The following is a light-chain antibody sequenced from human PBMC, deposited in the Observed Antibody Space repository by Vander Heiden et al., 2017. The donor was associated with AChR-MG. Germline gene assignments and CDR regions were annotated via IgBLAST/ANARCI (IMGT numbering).Light chain of an antibody. CDR3: QQDGSSPRT. CDR2: GAS. V-gene: IGKV3-20*01. J-gene: IGKJ1*01. CDR1: QSVSSSY. Sequence: EIVLTQSPCTLSLSPGERATLPCRASQSVSSSYLAWDQQKPGQAPRLLIYGASSRATGIPDRFSGSGSGTDFTLTISRLEPEDFAVYYCQQDGSSPRTFGQGTKVEIK.